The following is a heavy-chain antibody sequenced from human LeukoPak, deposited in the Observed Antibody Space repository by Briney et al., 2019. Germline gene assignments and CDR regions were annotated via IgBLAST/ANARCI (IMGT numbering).Heavy chain of an antibody. Sequence: PGGSVRLSCAGSGFTYSNYGIHWVRQAPGKGLEWVAVISYDGKHKYYADSVKGRFTISRDNSKNTLYLQMESLRGDDTAVYYCVKASMYISGWSRASDVWGKGTLVAVSS. J-gene: IGHJ3*01. CDR1: GFTYSNYG. D-gene: IGHD6-19*01. V-gene: IGHV3-30*18. CDR2: ISYDGKHK. CDR3: VKASMYISGWSRASDV.